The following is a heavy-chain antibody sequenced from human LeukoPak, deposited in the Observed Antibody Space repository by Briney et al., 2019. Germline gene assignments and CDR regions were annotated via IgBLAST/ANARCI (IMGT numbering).Heavy chain of an antibody. D-gene: IGHD3-10*01. CDR1: GGSINSYY. Sequence: TSETLSLTCTVSGGSINSYYWAWIRQPPGKGLEWIGYIYYSGSTNYNPSLKSRVAISVDTSKNQFSLNLSSVTPADTAVYFCARERSGSYYDYWGQGTLVTVSS. CDR3: ARERSGSYYDY. CDR2: IYYSGST. V-gene: IGHV4-59*01. J-gene: IGHJ4*02.